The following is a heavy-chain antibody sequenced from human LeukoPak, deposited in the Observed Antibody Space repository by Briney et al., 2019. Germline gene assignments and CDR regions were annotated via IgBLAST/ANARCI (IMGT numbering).Heavy chain of an antibody. CDR2: IYTSGST. Sequence: ASQTLAHTGTVSGGSVRSYDGSGSRSPAGQGLEKIGRIYTSGSTNYNPSLKSRVTMSVDTSKNQFSLKLSSVTAADTAVYYCARYGHQLEPYSFDYWGQGTLVTVSS. J-gene: IGHJ4*02. D-gene: IGHD6-13*01. V-gene: IGHV4-4*07. CDR1: GGSVRSYD. CDR3: ARYGHQLEPYSFDY.